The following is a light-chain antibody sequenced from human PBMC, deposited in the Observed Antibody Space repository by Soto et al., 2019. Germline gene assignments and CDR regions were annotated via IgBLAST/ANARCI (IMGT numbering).Light chain of an antibody. CDR2: DAS. Sequence: DIQMTQSPSSLSASVGDRVTITCRSSQTISTFLHWFQQKPGKAPNLLIYDASSLQSGVPSRFSGSGSGTDFTLTISRLQPEDFGTYYCQQTYSTFVSFGGGTKVDIK. J-gene: IGKJ4*01. CDR3: QQTYSTFVS. CDR1: QTISTF. V-gene: IGKV1-39*01.